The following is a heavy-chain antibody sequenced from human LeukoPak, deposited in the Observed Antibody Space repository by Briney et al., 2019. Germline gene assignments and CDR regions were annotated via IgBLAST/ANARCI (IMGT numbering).Heavy chain of an antibody. Sequence: GGSLRLSCAASGFTFRSYAMSWVRQAPGKGLEWVSAISGSGGSTYYADSMKGRFTISRDNSKNTLYLQMNSLRAEDTAVYYCAKDLGSSGWYNDYFDYWGQGTLVTVSS. D-gene: IGHD6-19*01. CDR3: AKDLGSSGWYNDYFDY. CDR1: GFTFRSYA. J-gene: IGHJ4*02. V-gene: IGHV3-23*01. CDR2: ISGSGGST.